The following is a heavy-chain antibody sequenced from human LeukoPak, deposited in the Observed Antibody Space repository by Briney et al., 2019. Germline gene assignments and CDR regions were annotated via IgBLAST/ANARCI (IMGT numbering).Heavy chain of an antibody. CDR1: GFTFGDFG. D-gene: IGHD3-3*01. V-gene: IGHV3-33*01. CDR2: IWKDGSDE. CDR3: AREEAFQLEASLDQ. J-gene: IGHJ4*02. Sequence: GVSLRLSCAAAGFTFGDFGMHWVRQAPGKGLEWVALIWKDGSDEFYADSVKGRFTISRDNSRNTLSLQMNSLRGEDTAVYYCAREEAFQLEASLDQWGQGTLVTVSS.